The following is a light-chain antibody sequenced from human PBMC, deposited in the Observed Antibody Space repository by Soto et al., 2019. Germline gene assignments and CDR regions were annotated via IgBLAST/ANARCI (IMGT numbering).Light chain of an antibody. CDR1: SSNIGAGYD. J-gene: IGLJ1*01. CDR2: VNT. CDR3: QSYDSSLSGYV. V-gene: IGLV1-40*01. Sequence: QSALTQPPSVSGAPGQRVTISCTGSSSNIGAGYDVHWYQQLPGTAPKLLIYVNTNRPSGVPGRFSGSKSGTSASLAITGLQAEDEADYYCQSYDSSLSGYVFGTGTKLTVL.